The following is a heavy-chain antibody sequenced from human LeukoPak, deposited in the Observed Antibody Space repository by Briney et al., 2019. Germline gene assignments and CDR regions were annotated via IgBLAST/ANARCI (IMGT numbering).Heavy chain of an antibody. J-gene: IGHJ4*02. CDR2: FDPEDGET. V-gene: IGHV1-24*01. D-gene: IGHD3-22*01. CDR3: ATDGDYDSTLDY. Sequence: ASVKVSCKVSGYTLTELSMHWVRQAPGKGLEWMEGFDPEDGETIYAQKFQGRVTMTEDTSTDTAYMELSSLRSEDTAVYYCATDGDYDSTLDYWGQGTLVTVSS. CDR1: GYTLTELS.